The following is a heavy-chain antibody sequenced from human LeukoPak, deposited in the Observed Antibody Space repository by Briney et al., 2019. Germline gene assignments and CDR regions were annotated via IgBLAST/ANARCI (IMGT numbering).Heavy chain of an antibody. CDR1: GGSISSYY. CDR3: AREDRVAAGATSWFDP. CDR2: IYYSGST. V-gene: IGHV4-59*12. J-gene: IGHJ5*02. Sequence: SETLSLTCTVSGGSISSYYWSWIRQPPGKGLGWIGYIYYSGSTYYNPSLKSRVTISVDTSNNQFSLKLSSVTAADTAVYYCAREDRVAAGATSWFDPWGQGTLVTVSS. D-gene: IGHD6-13*01.